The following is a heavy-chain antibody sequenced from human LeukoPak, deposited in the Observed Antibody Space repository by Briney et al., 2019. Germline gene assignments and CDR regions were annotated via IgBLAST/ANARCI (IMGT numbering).Heavy chain of an antibody. V-gene: IGHV4-4*02. CDR3: ARKAAAENYYHYGMDV. CDR1: GGSISSTNW. D-gene: IGHD6-13*01. Sequence: PSETLSLTCAVSGGSISSTNWWTWVRQPPGKGLEWIGEIYHSGSTNYNPSLKSRVTISLDKSKNQFSLKLSSVTAADTAVYYCARKAAAENYYHYGMDVWGQGTTVTVSS. CDR2: IYHSGST. J-gene: IGHJ6*02.